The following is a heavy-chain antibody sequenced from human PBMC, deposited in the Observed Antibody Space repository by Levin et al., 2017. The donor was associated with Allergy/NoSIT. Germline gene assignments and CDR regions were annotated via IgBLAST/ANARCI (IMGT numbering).Heavy chain of an antibody. V-gene: IGHV4-59*01. Sequence: KPSETLSLTCTVSGGSISTYFWSWIRQPPGKGLEWIGYIHNSGSTKYNPSLKSRLSMSVDPSTNQFSLKLTSVSPADTALYFCARSVAAAGTGPQIEYWGQGTLVTVSS. CDR3: ARSVAAAGTGPQIEY. CDR1: GGSISTYF. D-gene: IGHD6-13*01. CDR2: IHNSGST. J-gene: IGHJ4*02.